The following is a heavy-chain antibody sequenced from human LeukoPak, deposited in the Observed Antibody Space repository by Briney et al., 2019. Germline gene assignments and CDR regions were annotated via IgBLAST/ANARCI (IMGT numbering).Heavy chain of an antibody. CDR1: GLTFSNHG. Sequence: PGGSLRLCCAASGLTFSNHGMAWVRPAPGKVLEWVSVISGSGESTDNALSVKGRFTISRDNSKNTLYLQMNRLRAEDTAVYYCAKDSRTTYDSSWLYYFDSWGQGTLVTVCS. V-gene: IGHV3-23*01. J-gene: IGHJ4*02. CDR2: ISGSGEST. D-gene: IGHD6-13*01. CDR3: AKDSRTTYDSSWLYYFDS.